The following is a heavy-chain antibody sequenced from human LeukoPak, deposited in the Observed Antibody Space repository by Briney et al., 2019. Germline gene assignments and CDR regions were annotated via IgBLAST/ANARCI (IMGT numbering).Heavy chain of an antibody. V-gene: IGHV1-2*02. CDR1: GYTFTGYY. Sequence: ASVKVSCKASGYTFTGYYMHWVRQAPGQGLEWMGWINPNSGGTNYAQKFQGRVTMTRDTSISTAYMELSRLRSDDTAVYYCARDLYNWNCQTDYYFDYWGQGTLVTVSS. J-gene: IGHJ4*02. CDR3: ARDLYNWNCQTDYYFDY. D-gene: IGHD1-7*01. CDR2: INPNSGGT.